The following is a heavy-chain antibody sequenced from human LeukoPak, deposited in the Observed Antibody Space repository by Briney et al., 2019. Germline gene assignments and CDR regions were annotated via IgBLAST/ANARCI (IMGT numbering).Heavy chain of an antibody. Sequence: EPGGSLRLSCTASGFTFSSYNMNWVRQAPGKGLEWISYITSSSSTIYYADSVKGRFIISRDNAKNSLYLQMSSLRAEDTAVYYCARDRNCTGTTCYTADYWGQGTLVTVSS. CDR2: ITSSSSTI. CDR1: GFTFSSYN. J-gene: IGHJ4*02. V-gene: IGHV3-48*01. CDR3: ARDRNCTGTTCYTADY. D-gene: IGHD2-2*02.